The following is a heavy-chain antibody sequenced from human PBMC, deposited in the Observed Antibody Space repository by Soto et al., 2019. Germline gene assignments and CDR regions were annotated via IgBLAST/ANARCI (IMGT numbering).Heavy chain of an antibody. CDR1: GYTFTGYY. Sequence: ASVKVSCKASGYTFTGYYMHWVRQAPGQGLEWMGWINPNSGGTNYAQKFQGWVTMTRDTSISTAYMELSRLRSDDTAVYYCARDSIPPEGESPSYYDFWSGYYPPPLYGMDVWGQGTTVTVSS. J-gene: IGHJ6*02. D-gene: IGHD3-3*01. CDR2: INPNSGGT. CDR3: ARDSIPPEGESPSYYDFWSGYYPPPLYGMDV. V-gene: IGHV1-2*04.